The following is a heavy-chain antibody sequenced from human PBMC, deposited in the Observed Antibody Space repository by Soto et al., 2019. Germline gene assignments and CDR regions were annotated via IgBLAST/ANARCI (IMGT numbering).Heavy chain of an antibody. CDR3: ARGGVTGIVGIFGSPLDI. D-gene: IGHD1-1*01. V-gene: IGHV3-33*01. J-gene: IGHJ3*02. CDR2: IGYDGNNK. Sequence: QVQLVESGGGWVQPGRSLRLSCEATGSSLTTYGMHWVRQAPGKGLEWVAVIGYDGNNKYYADSVEGRFTISRDNSKNTVYLLMKSLRGDDTAVYYCARGGVTGIVGIFGSPLDIWGQGTVVTVSS. CDR1: GSSLTTYG.